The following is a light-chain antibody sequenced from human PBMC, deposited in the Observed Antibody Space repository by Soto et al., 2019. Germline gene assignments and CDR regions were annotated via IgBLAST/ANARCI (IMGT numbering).Light chain of an antibody. CDR2: EVS. CDR1: SSDVGSYNR. J-gene: IGLJ2*01. Sequence: QSVLTQPPSVSGSPGQSVTISCTGSSSDVGSYNRVSWYQQPPGTAPKLMIYEVSNRPSGVPNRFSGSKSGNTASLTISGRQAEDEADYYCSSYTSSSTFVVFGGGTKLTV. CDR3: SSYTSSSTFVV. V-gene: IGLV2-18*02.